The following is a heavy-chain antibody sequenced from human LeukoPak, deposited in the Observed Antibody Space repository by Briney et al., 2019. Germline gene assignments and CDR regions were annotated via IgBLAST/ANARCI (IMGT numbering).Heavy chain of an antibody. CDR3: ARDSSSWNY. D-gene: IGHD6-13*01. V-gene: IGHV4-59*01. Sequence: SETLSPTCTVSGGSISSYYWSWIRQPPGKGLEWIGYIYYSGSTNYNPSLKSRVTISVDTSKNQFSLKLSSVTAADTAVYYCARDSSSWNYWGQGTLVTVSS. J-gene: IGHJ4*02. CDR1: GGSISSYY. CDR2: IYYSGST.